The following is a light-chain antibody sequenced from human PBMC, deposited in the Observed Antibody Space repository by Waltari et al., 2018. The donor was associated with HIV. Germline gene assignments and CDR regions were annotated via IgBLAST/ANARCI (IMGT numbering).Light chain of an antibody. V-gene: IGKV1D-12*01. Sequence: DIQMTQSPSSVSASVGGRVIITWRASKDINTWLAWYQQKPGKAPNLLIYATVNLQDGVPSRFSGSGSGTKFTLSITNLQPDDFATYYCQQSRSFPYTFGQGTNVEIK. J-gene: IGKJ2*01. CDR2: ATV. CDR1: KDINTW. CDR3: QQSRSFPYT.